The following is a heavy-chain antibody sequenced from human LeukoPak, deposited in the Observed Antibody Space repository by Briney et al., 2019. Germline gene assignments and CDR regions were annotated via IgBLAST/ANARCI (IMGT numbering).Heavy chain of an antibody. CDR3: ARGRSTSAYYYYGMDV. J-gene: IGHJ6*02. CDR1: GGSISNGDYY. V-gene: IGHV4-31*03. Sequence: PSQTLSLTCTVSGGSISNGDYYWSWIRQHPGKGLEWIGYIYYSGSTYYNPSLKSRVTISVDTSKNQLSLKLSSVTAADTAVYYCARGRSTSAYYYYGMDVWGQGTTVSVSS. D-gene: IGHD2-2*01. CDR2: IYYSGST.